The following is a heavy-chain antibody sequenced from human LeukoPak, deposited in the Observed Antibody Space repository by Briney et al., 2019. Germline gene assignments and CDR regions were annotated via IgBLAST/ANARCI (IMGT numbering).Heavy chain of an antibody. V-gene: IGHV4-4*07. D-gene: IGHD6-13*01. J-gene: IGHJ4*02. Sequence: SETLSLTCTVSGGSISSYYWSWIRQPAGKGLEWIGRILTSGSTNYNPSLKSRVTMSVDTSKNQFSLKLNSVTAADTAVCYCGREIRPQQLVPRFDSWGQGTLVTVSS. CDR1: GGSISSYY. CDR2: ILTSGST. CDR3: GREIRPQQLVPRFDS.